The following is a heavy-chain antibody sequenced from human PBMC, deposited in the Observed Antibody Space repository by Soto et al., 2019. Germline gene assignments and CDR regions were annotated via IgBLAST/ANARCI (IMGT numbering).Heavy chain of an antibody. D-gene: IGHD6-13*01. CDR1: GFTFSSYW. J-gene: IGHJ6*02. CDR2: IKQDGSEK. V-gene: IGHV3-7*03. Sequence: XESLRLSCAASGFTFSSYWMSWVRQAPGKGLEWVANIKQDGSEKYYVDSVKGRFTISRDNAKNSLYLQMNSLGAEDTAVYYCARSYSSSWYIYYYYGMDVWGQGTTVTVSS. CDR3: ARSYSSSWYIYYYYGMDV.